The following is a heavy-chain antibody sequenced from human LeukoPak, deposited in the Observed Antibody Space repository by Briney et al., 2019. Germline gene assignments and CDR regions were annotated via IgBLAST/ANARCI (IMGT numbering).Heavy chain of an antibody. V-gene: IGHV3-23*01. CDR1: GFTFRSHA. CDR3: AKDFRIGYSAHFDY. CDR2: IYENGGTT. Sequence: GGSLRLSRVGSGFTFRSHAMSWVRQAPEKGLEFVSGIYENGGTTYYADSVKGRFSISRDNSKNTLYLQMDSLRGEGTAVYYCAKDFRIGYSAHFDYWGQGALVTVSS. D-gene: IGHD2-21*01. J-gene: IGHJ4*02.